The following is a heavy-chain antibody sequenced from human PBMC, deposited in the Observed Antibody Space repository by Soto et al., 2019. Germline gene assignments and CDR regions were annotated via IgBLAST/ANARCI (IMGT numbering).Heavy chain of an antibody. CDR1: GGSISSYY. Sequence: SETLSLTCTVSGGSISSYYWSWIRQPPGKGLEWIGYIYYSGSTNYNPSLKSRVTISVDTSKNQFSLKLSSVTAADTAVYYCARGGVVTAIRFSRYYYGMDVWGQGTTVTVSS. J-gene: IGHJ6*02. D-gene: IGHD2-21*02. V-gene: IGHV4-59*01. CDR3: ARGGVVTAIRFSRYYYGMDV. CDR2: IYYSGST.